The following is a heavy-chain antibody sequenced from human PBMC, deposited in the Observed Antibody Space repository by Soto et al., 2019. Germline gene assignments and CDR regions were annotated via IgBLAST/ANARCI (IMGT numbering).Heavy chain of an antibody. CDR3: AHSRIGESLVGALDY. CDR2: IYWDDDK. V-gene: IGHV2-5*02. CDR1: GFSLSTSGVG. Sequence: QITLKESGPTLVKATQTLTLTCSFSGFSLSTSGVGVGWIRQPPGKALEWLALIYWDDDKRYSPSLKSRLTIXXDXSXIQVVLTMTNMDPVDTATYYCAHSRIGESLVGALDYWGQGTLVTVSS. J-gene: IGHJ4*02. D-gene: IGHD1-26*01.